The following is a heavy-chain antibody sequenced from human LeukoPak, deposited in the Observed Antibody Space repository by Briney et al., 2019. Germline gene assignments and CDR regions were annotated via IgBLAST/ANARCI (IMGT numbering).Heavy chain of an antibody. CDR2: IFYRGTT. CDR1: GGSISSYY. V-gene: IGHV4-59*08. J-gene: IGHJ4*02. Sequence: SETLSPTCTVSGGSISSYYWSWIRQPPGKGLEWIGYIFYRGTTNYNPSLKSRVTISLETSRNQFSLKLSSVTAADTALYYCARHRWELPFDYWGQGTLVTVSS. D-gene: IGHD1-26*01. CDR3: ARHRWELPFDY.